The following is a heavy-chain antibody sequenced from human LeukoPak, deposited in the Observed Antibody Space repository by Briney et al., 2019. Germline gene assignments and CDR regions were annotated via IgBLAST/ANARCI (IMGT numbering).Heavy chain of an antibody. V-gene: IGHV3-53*01. J-gene: IGHJ4*02. Sequence: PGGSLRLSCAASGFTVSSNYMSWVRQAPGKGLEWVSVIYRGGSTYYADSVKGRFTMSRDNSKNTLYLQINSPRAEDTAVYYCARDVGSRPDYWGQGTLVTVSS. CDR3: ARDVGSRPDY. CDR1: GFTVSSNY. CDR2: IYRGGST. D-gene: IGHD6-13*01.